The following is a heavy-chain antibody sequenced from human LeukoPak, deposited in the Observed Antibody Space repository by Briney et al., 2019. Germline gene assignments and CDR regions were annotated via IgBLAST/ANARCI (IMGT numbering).Heavy chain of an antibody. CDR2: FYYSGST. J-gene: IGHJ4*02. CDR3: ARHAAGNYPTAFEY. CDR1: GGSFSGYY. D-gene: IGHD3-10*01. V-gene: IGHV4-34*01. Sequence: SETLSLTCAVYGGSFSGYYWSWIRQPPGKGLEWIGSFYYSGSTYYNPSLKSRVTTSADTSKNQFSLKLSSVTAADTAVYYCARHAAGNYPTAFEYWGQGTLVTVSS.